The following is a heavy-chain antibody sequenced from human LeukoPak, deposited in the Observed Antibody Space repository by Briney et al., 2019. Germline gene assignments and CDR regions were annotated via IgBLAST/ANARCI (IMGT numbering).Heavy chain of an antibody. J-gene: IGHJ5*02. D-gene: IGHD3-16*02. Sequence: SETLSLTCTVSGGSISSYYWSWIRQPPGKGLEWIGYIYYSGSTNYNPSLKSRVTISVDTSKNQFSLKLSSVTAADTAVYYCARGALLDDYVWGSYRHPKNWFDPWGQGTLVTVSS. CDR1: GGSISSYY. CDR3: ARGALLDDYVWGSYRHPKNWFDP. CDR2: IYYSGST. V-gene: IGHV4-59*12.